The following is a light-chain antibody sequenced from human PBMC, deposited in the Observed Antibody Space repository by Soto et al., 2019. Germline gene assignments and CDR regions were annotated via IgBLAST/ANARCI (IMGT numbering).Light chain of an antibody. CDR1: QSVSNY. CDR2: AAS. J-gene: IGKJ1*01. V-gene: IGKV1-39*01. Sequence: DIKMTQSPSSLSASVGDRVTITCRASQSVSNYLQWYQQKSGHAPKLLVYAASSFHSGVPSRFSGSGSGTDFTLTISSLQPEDFATYYCLQTYASLTWTFGQGTKVEI. CDR3: LQTYASLTWT.